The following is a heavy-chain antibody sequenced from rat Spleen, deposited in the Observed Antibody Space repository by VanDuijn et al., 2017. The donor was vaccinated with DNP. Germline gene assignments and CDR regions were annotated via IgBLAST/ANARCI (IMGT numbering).Heavy chain of an antibody. CDR3: ARQPSGMDY. CDR2: ISYSGST. D-gene: IGHD1-4*01. V-gene: IGHV3-1*01. CDR1: GYSITSNY. Sequence: EVQLQESGPGLVKPSQSLSLTCSVTGYSITSNYWGWIRKFPGDKMEWIGHISYSGSTTYNPSLESRISITRDTSKNQFFLHLNSVTTADTDTYYCARQPSGMDYWGQGVMVTVSS. J-gene: IGHJ2*01.